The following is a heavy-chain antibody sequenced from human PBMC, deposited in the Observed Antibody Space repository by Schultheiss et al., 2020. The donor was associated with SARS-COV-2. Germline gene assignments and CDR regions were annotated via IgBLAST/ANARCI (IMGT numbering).Heavy chain of an antibody. CDR3: ARGPLGRYDYVWGSYNWFDP. D-gene: IGHD3-16*01. J-gene: IGHJ5*02. CDR2: ISWDSGVI. Sequence: GGSLRLSCEASGFTFNDYAMHWVRQTPEKGLEWVSGISWDSGVIGYVESVQGRFIISRDNAKNSLYLQMNSLRAEDTAVYYCARGPLGRYDYVWGSYNWFDPWGQGTLVTVSS. V-gene: IGHV3-9*01. CDR1: GFTFNDYA.